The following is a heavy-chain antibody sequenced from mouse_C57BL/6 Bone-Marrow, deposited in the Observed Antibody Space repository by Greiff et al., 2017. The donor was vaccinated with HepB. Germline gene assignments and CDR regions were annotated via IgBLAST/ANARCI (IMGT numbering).Heavy chain of an antibody. J-gene: IGHJ2*01. CDR2: INPNNGGT. V-gene: IGHV1-22*01. Sequence: VQLQQSGPELVKPGASVKMSCKASGYTFTDYNMHWVKQSHGKSLEWIGYINPNNGGTSYKQKFKGKATLTVNKSSSTAYMELRSLTSEDSAVYYCARSIDGPPRMDYWGQGTTLTVSS. D-gene: IGHD2-3*01. CDR1: GYTFTDYN. CDR3: ARSIDGPPRMDY.